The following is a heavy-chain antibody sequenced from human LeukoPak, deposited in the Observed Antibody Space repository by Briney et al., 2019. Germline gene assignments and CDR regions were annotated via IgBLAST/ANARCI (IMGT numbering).Heavy chain of an antibody. J-gene: IGHJ5*02. Sequence: GGSLRLSCAASGFTFRNYAMSWVRQPPGKGLEWVSGISGRGGSTYYADSLKGRFTISRDNSKNTLHLQMNSLRAEDTAVYYRAKEGECRSTSSFVVPFDPWGQGTLVTVSS. CDR3: AKEGECRSTSSFVVPFDP. V-gene: IGHV3-23*01. D-gene: IGHD2-2*01. CDR1: GFTFRNYA. CDR2: ISGRGGST.